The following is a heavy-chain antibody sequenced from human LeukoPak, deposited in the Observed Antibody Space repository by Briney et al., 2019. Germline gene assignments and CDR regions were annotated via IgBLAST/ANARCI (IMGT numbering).Heavy chain of an antibody. CDR2: INPSGGST. D-gene: IGHD2-2*01. CDR1: GYTFTSYY. Sequence: ASVKVSCKASGYTFTSYYMHWVRQAPGQGLEWMGIINPSGGSTSYAQKFQGRVTMTRDTSTSTVYMELSSLRSEDTAVYYCARDRSGTSSATGWNYYYGMDVWGQGTTVTVSS. J-gene: IGHJ6*02. CDR3: ARDRSGTSSATGWNYYYGMDV. V-gene: IGHV1-46*01.